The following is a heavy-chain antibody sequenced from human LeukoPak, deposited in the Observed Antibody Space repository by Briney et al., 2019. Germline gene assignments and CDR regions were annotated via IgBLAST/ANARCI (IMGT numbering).Heavy chain of an antibody. D-gene: IGHD3-3*01. CDR3: TRGSDTIFGVARDGFDS. CDR1: GFTFDDYA. CDR2: IRGKPYGGTT. Sequence: GGSLRFSCAASGFTFDDYAMSWFRQAPGKGLEWVGFIRGKPYGGTTEYAASVQGRFTISRDDSESTTYLQLNSLKTEDTAVYYCTRGSDTIFGVARDGFDSWGQGTLVTVSS. J-gene: IGHJ4*02. V-gene: IGHV3-49*03.